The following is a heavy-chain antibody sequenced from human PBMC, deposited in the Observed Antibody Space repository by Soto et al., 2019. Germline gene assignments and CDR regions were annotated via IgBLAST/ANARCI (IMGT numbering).Heavy chain of an antibody. D-gene: IGHD2-2*01. Sequence: GASVKVSCKASGYTFTGYYMHWVRQAPGQGLEWMGWINPNSGGTNYAQKFQGWVTMTRDTSISTAYMELSRLRSDDTAVYYCARDLLGCSSTSCYSVGGGVFYYYYGMGVWGQVTTVTASS. V-gene: IGHV1-2*04. J-gene: IGHJ6*02. CDR1: GYTFTGYY. CDR3: ARDLLGCSSTSCYSVGGGVFYYYYGMGV. CDR2: INPNSGGT.